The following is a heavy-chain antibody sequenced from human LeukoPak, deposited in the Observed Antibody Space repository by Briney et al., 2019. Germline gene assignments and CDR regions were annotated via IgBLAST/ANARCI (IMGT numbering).Heavy chain of an antibody. V-gene: IGHV3-30*18. D-gene: IGHD2-21*01. CDR3: AKNVESKTLIRRNWFDP. Sequence: GGSLRLSCAASGFTFSSYGMHWVRQAPGKGLEWVAVISYDGSNKYYADSVKGRFTISRDSSKNTLYLQMNSLRAEDTAVYYCAKNVESKTLIRRNWFDPWGQGTLVTVSS. CDR1: GFTFSSYG. CDR2: ISYDGSNK. J-gene: IGHJ5*02.